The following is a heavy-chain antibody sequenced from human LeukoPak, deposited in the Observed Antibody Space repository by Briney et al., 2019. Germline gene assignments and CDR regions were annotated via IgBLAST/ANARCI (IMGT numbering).Heavy chain of an antibody. CDR3: ARDRPYFDY. V-gene: IGHV3-23*01. Sequence: GSLRLSCSASGFTFSSSAMSWVCQAPGKGLEWVSAIGTSGDRTFYADSVKGRFTISRDNSKNTLYLQMNSLRAEDTAVYYCARDRPYFDYWGQGTLVTVSS. CDR1: GFTFSSSA. J-gene: IGHJ4*02. CDR2: IGTSGDRT.